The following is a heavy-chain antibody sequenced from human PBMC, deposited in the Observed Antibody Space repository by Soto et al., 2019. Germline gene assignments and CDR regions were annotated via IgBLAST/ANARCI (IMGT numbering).Heavy chain of an antibody. CDR3: ARGPDERRKRITIFGVVIRYYYYGMDV. CDR1: GGSFSGYY. D-gene: IGHD3-3*01. V-gene: IGHV4-34*01. CDR2: INHSGST. Sequence: SETLSLTCAVYGGSFSGYYWSWIRQPPGKGLEWIGEINHSGSTNYNPSLKSRVTISVDTSKNQFSLKLSSVTAADTAVYYCARGPDERRKRITIFGVVIRYYYYGMDVWGQGTTVTSP. J-gene: IGHJ6*02.